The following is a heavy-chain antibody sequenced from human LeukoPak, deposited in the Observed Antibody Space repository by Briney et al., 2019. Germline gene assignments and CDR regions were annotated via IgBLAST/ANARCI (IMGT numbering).Heavy chain of an antibody. Sequence: SETLSLTCAVYGGSFSGYYWSWIRQPPGKGLEWIGEINHSGSTNYNPSLKSRVTMSVDTSKNQFSLKLSSVTAADTAVYYCAREYDSSGYSTHDAFDIWGQGTMVTVSS. D-gene: IGHD3-22*01. CDR2: INHSGST. CDR1: GGSFSGYY. J-gene: IGHJ3*02. CDR3: AREYDSSGYSTHDAFDI. V-gene: IGHV4-34*01.